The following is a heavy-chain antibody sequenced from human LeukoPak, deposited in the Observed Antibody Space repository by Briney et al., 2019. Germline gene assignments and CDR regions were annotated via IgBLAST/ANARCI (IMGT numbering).Heavy chain of an antibody. J-gene: IGHJ4*02. CDR1: GFPFSSYN. D-gene: IGHD1-1*01. CDR3: AKDRGWNGGVCDY. CDR2: ISYTGTNI. Sequence: PGGSLRLSCAASGFPFSSYNMNWVRQAPGKGLEWVSYISYTGTNIYYADSVKGRFTISRDNAKHSLYLQMNSLRAEDTAVYYCAKDRGWNGGVCDYWGQGTLVTVSS. V-gene: IGHV3-21*01.